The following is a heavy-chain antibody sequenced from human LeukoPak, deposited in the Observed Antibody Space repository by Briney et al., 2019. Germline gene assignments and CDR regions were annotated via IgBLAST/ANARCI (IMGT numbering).Heavy chain of an antibody. D-gene: IGHD3-3*01. J-gene: IGHJ4*02. Sequence: PGGSLRLSCAASGFTFSSYAMSWVRQAPGKGLEWVSSISSSSSYIYYADSVKGRFTISRDNAKNSLYLQMNSLRAEDTAVYYCARELGYDIWSGSPHFPMDYWGQGTLVTVSS. CDR3: ARELGYDIWSGSPHFPMDY. CDR2: ISSSSSYI. CDR1: GFTFSSYA. V-gene: IGHV3-21*01.